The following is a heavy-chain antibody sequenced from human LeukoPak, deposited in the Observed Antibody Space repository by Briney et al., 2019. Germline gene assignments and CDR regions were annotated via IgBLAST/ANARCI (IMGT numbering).Heavy chain of an antibody. CDR1: GGSISSGSYY. V-gene: IGHV4-61*02. Sequence: SQTLSLTCTVSGGSISSGSYYWSWIRQPAGKGLEWIGRIYTSGSTNYNPSLKSRVTISVDTSKNQFSLKLSSVTAADTAVYYCARVRGDYGEDSYYYYMDVWGKGTTVTISS. D-gene: IGHD4-17*01. CDR3: ARVRGDYGEDSYYYYMDV. J-gene: IGHJ6*03. CDR2: IYTSGST.